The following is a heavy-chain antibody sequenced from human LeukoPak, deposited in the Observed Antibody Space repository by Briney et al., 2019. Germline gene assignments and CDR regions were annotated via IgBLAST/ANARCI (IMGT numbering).Heavy chain of an antibody. Sequence: GGSLRLSCAASGFTFSGYGMHWVRQAPGKGLEWVAVIWYDGSNDDYADSVKGRFTISRDNSKSTLYLQMNSLRAEDTAVYYCARGHSLPGGDYWGQGTLVTVSS. V-gene: IGHV3-33*01. D-gene: IGHD3-10*01. CDR1: GFTFSGYG. J-gene: IGHJ4*02. CDR2: IWYDGSND. CDR3: ARGHSLPGGDY.